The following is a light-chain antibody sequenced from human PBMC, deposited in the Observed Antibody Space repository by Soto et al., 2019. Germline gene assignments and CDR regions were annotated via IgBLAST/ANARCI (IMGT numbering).Light chain of an antibody. J-gene: IGKJ1*01. Sequence: DIPLTQSLSTLCAWLGGGIHKXNWASQSISWWLAWYQQKPVKAPNLLIYDASSLESGVPSRFNGSGSGTEFTLTITSLQPDDFATYYCQQYDTYSWTFGHGTKV. CDR3: QQYDTYSWT. V-gene: IGKV1-5*01. CDR2: DAS. CDR1: QSISWW.